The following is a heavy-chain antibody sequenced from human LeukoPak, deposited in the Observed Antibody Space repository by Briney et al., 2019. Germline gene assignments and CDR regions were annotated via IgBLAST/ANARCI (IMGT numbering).Heavy chain of an antibody. CDR2: INSDGSST. J-gene: IGHJ4*02. CDR1: GFTFSSYW. CDR3: ANYHETWIQLPFDY. V-gene: IGHV3-74*01. D-gene: IGHD5-18*01. Sequence: GGSLRLSCAASGFTFSSYWMHWVRQAPGKGLVWVSRINSDGSSTSYADSVKGRFTISRDNSKNTLYLQMNSLRAEDTAVYYCANYHETWIQLPFDYWGQGTLVTVSS.